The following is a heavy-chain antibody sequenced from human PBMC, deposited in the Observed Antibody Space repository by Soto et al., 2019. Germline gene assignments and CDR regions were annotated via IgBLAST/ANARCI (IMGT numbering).Heavy chain of an antibody. CDR3: AREDILGVRSFDY. V-gene: IGHV3-48*02. Sequence: GGSLRLSCAASGFTFSSYSVNWVRQAPGEGLEWVSYISSGSKTIYYADSVKGRFTVSRDNAKNSQYLQMNSLTDEHTAVYYCAREDILGVRSFDYWGRGTLVTVSS. D-gene: IGHD3-10*01. CDR2: ISSGSKTI. CDR1: GFTFSSYS. J-gene: IGHJ4*02.